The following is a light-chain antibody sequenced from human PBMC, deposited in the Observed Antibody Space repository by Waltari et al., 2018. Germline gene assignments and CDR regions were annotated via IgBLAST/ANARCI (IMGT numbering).Light chain of an antibody. V-gene: IGKV3-15*01. CDR2: GAS. CDR1: QSVSFN. CDR3: QQYNNWLAD. Sequence: EIVMTQSPATQSVSPGEGATLSCRASQSVSFNLAWYQQKPGQAPRLLIYGASTRATGIPARFSGSGSGTEFTLTISSLQSEDFAVYYCQQYNNWLADFGQGTRLEIK. J-gene: IGKJ5*01.